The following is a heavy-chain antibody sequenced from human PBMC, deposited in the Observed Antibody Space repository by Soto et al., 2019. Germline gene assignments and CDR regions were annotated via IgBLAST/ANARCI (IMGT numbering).Heavy chain of an antibody. CDR2: ISSSSSYI. D-gene: IGHD4-17*01. CDR3: ARDPVTKRSYYMDV. Sequence: EVQLVESGGGLVKPGGSLRLSCAASGFTFSSYSMNWVRQAPGKGLEWVSSISSSSSYIYYADSVKVRFTISRDNAKNSLYLQMNSLRAEDTAVYYCARDPVTKRSYYMDVWGKGTTVTVSS. CDR1: GFTFSSYS. J-gene: IGHJ6*03. V-gene: IGHV3-21*01.